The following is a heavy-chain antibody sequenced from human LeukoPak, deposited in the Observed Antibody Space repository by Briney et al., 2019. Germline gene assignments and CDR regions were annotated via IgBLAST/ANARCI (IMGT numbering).Heavy chain of an antibody. Sequence: SETLSLTCTVSGGSISSYYWNWIRQPPGKGLEWIWYIYYSGSTNSSGSTNYSPSLKSRATLLVDTSKTQFSLKLTSVTAADTAVYYCAREDVVLVDAVRYYYYGMDVWGQGTTVTVSS. CDR3: AREDVVLVDAVRYYYYGMDV. CDR1: GGSISSYY. D-gene: IGHD2-8*01. CDR2: IYYSGSTNSSGST. J-gene: IGHJ6*02. V-gene: IGHV4-59*01.